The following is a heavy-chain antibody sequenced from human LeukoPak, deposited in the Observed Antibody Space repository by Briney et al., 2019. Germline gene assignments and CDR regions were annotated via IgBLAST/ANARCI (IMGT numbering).Heavy chain of an antibody. J-gene: IGHJ4*02. CDR1: GYSISSGYY. CDR2: IYHSEST. CDR3: ARDSKRYYDFWSGSKRTSGEFDY. Sequence: SETLSLTCTVSGYSISSGYYWGWIRQPPGKGLEWIGSIYHSESTYYNPSLKSRVTISVDTSKNQFSLKLSSVTAADTAVYYCARDSKRYYDFWSGSKRTSGEFDYWGQGTLVTVSS. V-gene: IGHV4-38-2*02. D-gene: IGHD3-3*01.